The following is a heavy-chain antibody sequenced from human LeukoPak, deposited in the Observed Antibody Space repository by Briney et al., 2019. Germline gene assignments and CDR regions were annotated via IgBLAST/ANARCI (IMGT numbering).Heavy chain of an antibody. J-gene: IGHJ4*02. CDR2: IYPGDSDT. D-gene: IGHD5-18*01. V-gene: IGHV5-51*01. Sequence: GESLKISCKSSGYSFTTYWIGWVRQMPGKGLEWMGIIYPGDSDTRYSPSFQGQVTISADKSISTAYLQWSSLKASDSAMYYCARGLDGYSYGGDYWGQGTLATVSS. CDR1: GYSFTTYW. CDR3: ARGLDGYSYGGDY.